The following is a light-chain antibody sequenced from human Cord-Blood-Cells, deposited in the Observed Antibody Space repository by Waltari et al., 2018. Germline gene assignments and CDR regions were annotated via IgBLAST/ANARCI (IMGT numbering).Light chain of an antibody. CDR1: SSDVGGYNY. J-gene: IGLJ1*01. Sequence: QSALTQPASVSGSPGQSITISCTGTSSDVGGYNYVSWYQQHPCKAPKLMVYDVSNRPSGFSSRFSGSKSGNTASLTISGLQAEDEADYYCSSYTSSSTLYVFGTGTKVTVL. CDR3: SSYTSSSTLYV. CDR2: DVS. V-gene: IGLV2-14*01.